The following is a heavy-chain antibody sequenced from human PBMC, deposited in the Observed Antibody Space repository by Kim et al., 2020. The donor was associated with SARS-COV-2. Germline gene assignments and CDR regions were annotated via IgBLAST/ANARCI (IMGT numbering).Heavy chain of an antibody. CDR1: GFTFSSFA. Sequence: GGSLRLSCAASGFTFSSFAMTWVRQAPGKGLEWVSILSDSGGDTFYADSVKGRFTISRDNSKNTLYLQMNSRSAEDTAVYYCAQKGIPARGQWYFDLWGRGTLVTVSS. CDR3: AQKGIPARGQWYFDL. J-gene: IGHJ2*01. V-gene: IGHV3-23*01. CDR2: LSDSGGDT. D-gene: IGHD6-13*01.